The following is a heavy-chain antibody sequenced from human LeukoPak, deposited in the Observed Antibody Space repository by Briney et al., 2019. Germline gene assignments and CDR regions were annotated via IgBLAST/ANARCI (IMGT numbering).Heavy chain of an antibody. D-gene: IGHD6-19*01. CDR3: ARDNLGWSLPFDY. J-gene: IGHJ4*02. CDR1: GFTFSSYS. V-gene: IGHV3-21*01. Sequence: PGGSLRLSCAASGFTFSSYSMNWVRQAPGKGLEWVSSISSSSSYIYYADSVKGRFTISRDNAKNSLYLQMNSLRAEDTAVYYCARDNLGWSLPFDYWGQGTLVTVSS. CDR2: ISSSSSYI.